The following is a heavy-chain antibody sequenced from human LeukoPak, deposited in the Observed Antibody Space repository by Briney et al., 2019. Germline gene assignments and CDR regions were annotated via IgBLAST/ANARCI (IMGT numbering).Heavy chain of an antibody. CDR3: ARDEKSGSTVTISVLGRQSGTVLGAFDI. CDR2: IYRGGSS. D-gene: IGHD4-17*01. J-gene: IGHJ3*02. V-gene: IGHV3-66*01. Sequence: GGSLRLSCVASGFIVSNNYMSWVRQAPGMGLEWVSTIYRGGSSFYADSVKGRFTISRDNSKNTLYLQMDSLRAEDTAVYYCARDEKSGSTVTISVLGRQSGTVLGAFDIWGQGTMVTVSS. CDR1: GFIVSNNY.